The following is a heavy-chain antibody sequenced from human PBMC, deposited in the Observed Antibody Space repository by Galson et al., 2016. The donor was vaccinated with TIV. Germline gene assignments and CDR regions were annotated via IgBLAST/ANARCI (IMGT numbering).Heavy chain of an antibody. J-gene: IGHJ4*02. CDR1: GFTFGSYG. D-gene: IGHD3/OR15-3a*01. Sequence: SLRLSCAASGFTFGSYGVHWVRQAPGKGLEWVTGVWFDGSNKYYADSVKGRFTVSRDDSKNTLYLQMNSLRAEDTAVYYCARQFRDYYFCYWGQGTLVTVSP. CDR3: ARQFRDYYFCY. V-gene: IGHV3-33*01. CDR2: VWFDGSNK.